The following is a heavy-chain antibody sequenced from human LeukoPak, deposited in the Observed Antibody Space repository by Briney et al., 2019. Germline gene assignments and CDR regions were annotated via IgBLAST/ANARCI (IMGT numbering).Heavy chain of an antibody. CDR2: INPNSGGT. V-gene: IGHV1-2*02. D-gene: IGHD5-12*01. J-gene: IGHJ4*02. Sequence: ASVKVSCKASGYTFTSYYMHWVRQAPGQGLEWMGWINPNSGGTNYAQKFQGRVTMTRDTSISTAYMELSRLRSDDTAVYYCARWEGEDSGYDSGYFDYWGQGTLVTVSS. CDR1: GYTFTSYY. CDR3: ARWEGEDSGYDSGYFDY.